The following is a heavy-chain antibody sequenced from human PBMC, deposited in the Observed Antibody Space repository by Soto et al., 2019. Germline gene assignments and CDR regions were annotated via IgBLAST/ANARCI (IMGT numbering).Heavy chain of an antibody. J-gene: IGHJ5*02. D-gene: IGHD3-3*01. Sequence: SETLSLTCTVSGGSISSGDYYWSWIRQPPGKGLEWIGYIDYSGSTYYNPSLKSRVTISVDTSKKQFSLKLSSVTAADTAVYYFSSFGWGEWRDIRSYNRCGPWGLG. CDR2: IDYSGST. V-gene: IGHV4-30-4*03. CDR3: SSFGWGEWRDIRSYNRCGP. CDR1: GGSISSGDYY.